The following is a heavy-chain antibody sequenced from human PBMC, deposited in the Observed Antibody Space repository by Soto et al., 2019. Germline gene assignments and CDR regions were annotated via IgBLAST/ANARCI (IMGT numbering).Heavy chain of an antibody. J-gene: IGHJ6*02. CDR1: GLTFNTSG. D-gene: IGHD2-15*01. V-gene: IGHV3-30*03. CDR2: ISYDGATQ. Sequence: GGSLRLSCEVSGLTFNTSGMHWVRQAPGKGLEWLAVISYDGATQYYGDTVKGRFTISRDNSKNTLFLHMGRLRAEDTAVYYCARMRYCSGGSCYWGYYYYYGMDVWGQGTTVTVSS. CDR3: ARMRYCSGGSCYWGYYYYYGMDV.